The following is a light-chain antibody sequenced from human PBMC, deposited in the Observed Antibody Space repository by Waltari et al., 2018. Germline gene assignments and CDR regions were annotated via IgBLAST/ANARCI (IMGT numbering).Light chain of an antibody. CDR3: MFWPSNVWV. CDR1: SDFNVGDFI. CDR2: YNSDSEK. Sequence: SDFNVGDFIIYWYQQRPGSPPRFLLYYNSDSEKAQGSGVPSRFSGSKDASANTGILLISGLQSEDEADYYCMFWPSNVWVFGGGTKLTVL. V-gene: IGLV5-37*01. J-gene: IGLJ3*02.